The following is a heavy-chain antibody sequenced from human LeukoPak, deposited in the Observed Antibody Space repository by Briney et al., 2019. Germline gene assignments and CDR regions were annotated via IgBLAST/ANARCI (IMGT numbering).Heavy chain of an antibody. D-gene: IGHD3-9*01. J-gene: IGHJ5*02. CDR1: GGSISSSSYY. Sequence: ASETLSLTCTVSGGSISSSSYYWGWIRQPPGKGLEWIGGIYYSGSTYYNPSLKSRVTISVDTSKNQFSLKLSSVTAADTAVYYCARHRQGYDILTGYWWGNWFDPWGQGTLVTVSS. CDR3: ARHRQGYDILTGYWWGNWFDP. V-gene: IGHV4-39*01. CDR2: IYYSGST.